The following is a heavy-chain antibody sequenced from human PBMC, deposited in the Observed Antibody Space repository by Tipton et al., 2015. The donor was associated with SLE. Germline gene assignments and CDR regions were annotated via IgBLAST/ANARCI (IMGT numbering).Heavy chain of an antibody. J-gene: IGHJ3*01. V-gene: IGHV4-31*03. CDR3: ARRTRSASWYGGAFDV. D-gene: IGHD6-13*01. CDR2: IYYSGNT. CDR1: GDSLSIVGYY. Sequence: TLSLTCTVSGDSLSIVGYYWTWIRQRPGEGLEWIGSIYYSGNTYYNPSLKTGVSISSDTSKSQLSLQLRSATAADTAFYYCARRTRSASWYGGAFDVWGQGTMVTVSS.